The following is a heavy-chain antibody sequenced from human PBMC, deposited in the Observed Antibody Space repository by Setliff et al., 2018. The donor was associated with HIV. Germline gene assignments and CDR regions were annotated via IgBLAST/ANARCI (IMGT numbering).Heavy chain of an antibody. Sequence: SEPLSLTCTVSGGSISSYYWSWIRQPPGKGLEWIGYINTSGTTNYNPSLKSRVAISVDTSKNQFSLKLSSVTAADTAVYFCARQTYYYDNSGHNWFDPWGQGTLVTVSS. CDR1: GGSISSYY. CDR2: INTSGTT. D-gene: IGHD3-22*01. J-gene: IGHJ5*02. CDR3: ARQTYYYDNSGHNWFDP. V-gene: IGHV4-4*09.